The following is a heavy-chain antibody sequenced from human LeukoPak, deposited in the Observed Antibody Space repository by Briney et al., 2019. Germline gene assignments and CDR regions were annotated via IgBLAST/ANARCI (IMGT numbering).Heavy chain of an antibody. CDR3: ARGVGATYYYYYYMDV. J-gene: IGHJ6*03. D-gene: IGHD1-26*01. V-gene: IGHV1-69*05. Sequence: SVKVSCKASGGTFSSYAISWVRQAPGQGLEWMGGIIPIFGTANYAQKFQGRVTITTNESTSTAYMELSSLRSEDTAVYYCARGVGATYYYYYYMDVWGKGTTVTVSS. CDR1: GGTFSSYA. CDR2: IIPIFGTA.